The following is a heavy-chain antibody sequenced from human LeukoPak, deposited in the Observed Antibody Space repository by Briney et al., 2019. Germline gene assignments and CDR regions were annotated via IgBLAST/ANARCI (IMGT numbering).Heavy chain of an antibody. CDR1: GGTFSSYA. J-gene: IGHJ5*02. CDR3: ARGLNYDILTGYYNPNGWFDP. V-gene: IGHV1-2*02. Sequence: ASVKVSCKASGGTFSSYAISWVRQAPGQGLQWMGWINPNTGGTDYAQKFQGRVTMTRDTSISTVYMELTRLRSDDTAVYYCARGLNYDILTGYYNPNGWFDPWGQGTLVTVSS. D-gene: IGHD3-9*01. CDR2: INPNTGGT.